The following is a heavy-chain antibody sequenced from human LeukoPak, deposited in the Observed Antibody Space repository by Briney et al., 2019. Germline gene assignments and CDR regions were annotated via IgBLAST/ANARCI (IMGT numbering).Heavy chain of an antibody. CDR1: GITFSSYS. D-gene: IGHD1-7*01. CDR2: ISSTSDFI. Sequence: GGSLRLSCVASGITFSSYSFNWVRQAPGKGLEWVSYISSTSDFIYYADSVKGRFTISRDNARNSLYLQMNSLRGEDTAVYYCARADWNYFFDYWGQGTLVTVSS. J-gene: IGHJ4*02. CDR3: ARADWNYFFDY. V-gene: IGHV3-21*05.